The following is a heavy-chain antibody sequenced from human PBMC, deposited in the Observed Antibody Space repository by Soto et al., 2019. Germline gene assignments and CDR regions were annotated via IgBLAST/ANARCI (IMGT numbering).Heavy chain of an antibody. CDR1: GGSFSGYD. CDR3: ARGITIFGVVIISPPPSNYMDV. J-gene: IGHJ6*03. V-gene: IGHV4-34*01. Sequence: PSETMSLTCAVYGGSFSGYDWSWISQPPGKGLEWIGEINHSGSTNYNPSLKSRVTISVDTSKNQFSLKLSSVTAADTAVYYCARGITIFGVVIISPPPSNYMDVWGKGTTVTVSS. CDR2: INHSGST. D-gene: IGHD3-3*01.